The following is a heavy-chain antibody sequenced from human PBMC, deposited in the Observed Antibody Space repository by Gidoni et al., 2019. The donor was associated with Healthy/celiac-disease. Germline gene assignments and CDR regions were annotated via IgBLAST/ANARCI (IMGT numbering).Heavy chain of an antibody. D-gene: IGHD2-15*01. V-gene: IGHV3-23*01. J-gene: IGHJ4*02. Sequence: GRFTISRDNSKNTLYLQMHSLRAEDTAVYYCANSGTFDYWGQGTLVTVSS. CDR3: ANSGTFDY.